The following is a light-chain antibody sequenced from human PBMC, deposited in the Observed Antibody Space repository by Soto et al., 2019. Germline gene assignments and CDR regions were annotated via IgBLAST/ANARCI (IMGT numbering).Light chain of an antibody. CDR1: QSISSW. CDR3: QQSKGFPLT. V-gene: IGKV1-5*01. Sequence: IQMTQSPSTLSASVGDRVTITCRASQSISSWLAWYQQKPGKAPKLLIYDASRLQPGVPSRFSGRGSGTDFSLTISNLQPEDFATYFCQQSKGFPLTFGGGTKVDIK. J-gene: IGKJ4*01. CDR2: DAS.